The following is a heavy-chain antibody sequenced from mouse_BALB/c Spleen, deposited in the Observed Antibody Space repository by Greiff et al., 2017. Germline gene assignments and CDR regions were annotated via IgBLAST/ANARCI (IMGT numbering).Heavy chain of an antibody. V-gene: IGHV1-77*01. J-gene: IGHJ4*01. CDR3: ASRRGGYDGDYYAMDY. Sequence: VQGVESGPELVKPGASVKMSCKASGYTFTDYVISWVKQRTGQGLEWIGEIYPGSGSTYYNEKFKGKATLTADKSSNTAYMQLSSLTSEDSAVYFCASRRGGYDGDYYAMDYWGQGTSVTVSS. CDR1: GYTFTDYV. D-gene: IGHD2-2*01. CDR2: IYPGSGST.